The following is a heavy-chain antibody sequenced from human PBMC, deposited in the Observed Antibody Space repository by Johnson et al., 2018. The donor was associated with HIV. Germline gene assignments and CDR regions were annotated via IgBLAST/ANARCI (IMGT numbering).Heavy chain of an antibody. D-gene: IGHD3-10*01. Sequence: VQLVESGGVVVQPGGSLRLSCETSRFTFDDYAMHWVRQAPGKGLEWVSLINWDGDSTYYADSVKGRFTISRDNSKKTLYLQMHSLRAEDTAVYYCAKVDRRGGAFDIWGQGTMVTVSS. J-gene: IGHJ3*02. CDR1: RFTFDDYA. CDR3: AKVDRRGGAFDI. CDR2: INWDGDST. V-gene: IGHV3-43D*03.